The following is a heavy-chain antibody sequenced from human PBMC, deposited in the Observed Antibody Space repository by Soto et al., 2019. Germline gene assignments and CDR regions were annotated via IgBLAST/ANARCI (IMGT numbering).Heavy chain of an antibody. V-gene: IGHV3-66*01. Sequence: EVQLVESGGGLVQPGGSLRLSCAASGFTVSNNYMRWVRQAPGKGLERVSLIYSGGATYYADSVKGRFTISRDNSKNTLYLQMNSRRAEDTAVYYCARDGTYNWVGGQGILVTVSS. J-gene: IGHJ4*02. CDR1: GFTVSNNY. D-gene: IGHD1-1*01. CDR3: ARDGTYNWV. CDR2: IYSGGAT.